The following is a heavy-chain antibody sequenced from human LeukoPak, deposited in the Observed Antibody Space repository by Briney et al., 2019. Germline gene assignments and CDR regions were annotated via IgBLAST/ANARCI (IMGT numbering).Heavy chain of an antibody. Sequence: ASVKVSCKASGYTFTSYGISWVRQAPGQGLEWMGWISAYNGNTNYAQKLQGRVTMTTDTSTGTAYMELRSLRSDDTAVYCARVAVWGSYRCDYWGQGTLVTVSS. D-gene: IGHD3-16*02. CDR3: ARVAVWGSYRCDY. CDR2: ISAYNGNT. V-gene: IGHV1-18*01. J-gene: IGHJ4*02. CDR1: GYTFTSYG.